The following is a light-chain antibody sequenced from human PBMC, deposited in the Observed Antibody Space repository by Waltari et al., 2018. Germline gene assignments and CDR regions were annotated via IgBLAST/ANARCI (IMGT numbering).Light chain of an antibody. CDR3: AAWDDSLNGSIYV. CDR2: SNN. Sequence: QSVLTQPPSASGTPGQRVTISCSGSSSNIGSNTVNWSQQPPGTAPKLLTYSNNQRPSGVPDRFSGSKSGTSASLAISGLQPEDEADYYCAAWDDSLNGSIYVFGTGTRVTVL. CDR1: SSNIGSNT. J-gene: IGLJ1*01. V-gene: IGLV1-44*01.